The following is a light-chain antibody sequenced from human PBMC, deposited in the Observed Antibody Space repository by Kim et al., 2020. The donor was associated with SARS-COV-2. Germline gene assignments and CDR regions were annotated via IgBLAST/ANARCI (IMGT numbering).Light chain of an antibody. CDR3: QQSYSTPQLT. CDR2: AAS. CDR1: QSISRN. Sequence: DIQMTQSPSSLSASVGDRVTITCRASQSISRNLNWYQQKPGKAPKLLIYAASSLQSGVPSRFSGSGSGTDFTLTISSLQPKDFAIYYCQQSYSTPQLTFGGGTKVDIK. V-gene: IGKV1-39*01. J-gene: IGKJ4*01.